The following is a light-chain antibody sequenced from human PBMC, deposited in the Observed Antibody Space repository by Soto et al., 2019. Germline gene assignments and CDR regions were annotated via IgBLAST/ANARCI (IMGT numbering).Light chain of an antibody. CDR3: QQCAIWPRT. V-gene: IGKV3-11*01. CDR2: DAS. CDR1: RSSISY. J-gene: IGKJ1*01. Sequence: PQHPGNLPLSPGVRATLSCGARRSSISYFAWYQQKPGQAPRLLIYDASSRATGIPDRFSGSGSGTDFTLTISSLEPEDFAAYYCQQCAIWPRTFGQGTKV.